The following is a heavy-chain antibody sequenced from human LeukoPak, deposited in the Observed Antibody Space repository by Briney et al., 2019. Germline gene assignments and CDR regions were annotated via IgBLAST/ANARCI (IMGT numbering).Heavy chain of an antibody. Sequence: PGGSLRLSRAACRLTFSDYYMSWIRQAPGKGLEWGSYISSSGSTIYYADSVKGRFTISRDNAKNSLYLQMNSLRAEDTAVYYCARGSDGAGSYSYYYYYYYMDVWGKGTTVTVSS. CDR3: ARGSDGAGSYSYYYYYYYMDV. V-gene: IGHV3-11*04. J-gene: IGHJ6*03. D-gene: IGHD3-10*01. CDR2: ISSSGSTI. CDR1: RLTFSDYY.